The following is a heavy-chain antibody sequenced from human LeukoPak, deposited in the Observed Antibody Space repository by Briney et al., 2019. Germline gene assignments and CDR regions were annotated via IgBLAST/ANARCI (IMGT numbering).Heavy chain of an antibody. CDR3: ASTGKIHSCSSTSCYPLSFDY. D-gene: IGHD2-2*01. V-gene: IGHV3-30*04. J-gene: IGHJ4*02. Sequence: GGSLRLSCAASGFTFSSYAMYWVRQAPGKGLEWVAVISYDGSNKYYADSVKGRFIISRDNSKNTLYLQMNSLRAEDTAVYYCASTGKIHSCSSTSCYPLSFDYWGQGTLVTVSS. CDR1: GFTFSSYA. CDR2: ISYDGSNK.